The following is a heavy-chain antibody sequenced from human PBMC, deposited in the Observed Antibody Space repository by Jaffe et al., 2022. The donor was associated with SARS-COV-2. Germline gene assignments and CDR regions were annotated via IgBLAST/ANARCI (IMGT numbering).Heavy chain of an antibody. CDR2: IKQDGSEK. CDR3: AREYSSSWYIGYMDV. Sequence: EVQLVESGGGLVQPGGSLRLSCAASGFTFSSYWMSWVRQAPGKGLEWVANIKQDGSEKYYVDSVKGRFTISRDNAKNSLYLQMNSLRAEDTAVYYCAREYSSSWYIGYMDVWGKGTTVTVSS. V-gene: IGHV3-7*01. CDR1: GFTFSSYW. D-gene: IGHD6-13*01. J-gene: IGHJ6*03.